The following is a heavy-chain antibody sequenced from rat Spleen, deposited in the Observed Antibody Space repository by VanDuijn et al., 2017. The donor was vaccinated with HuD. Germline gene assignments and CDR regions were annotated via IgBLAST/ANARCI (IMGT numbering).Heavy chain of an antibody. CDR1: GFSLTSVN. Sequence: QVQLKESGPGLVQPAQTLSLTCTVAGFSLTSVNVHWVRQPQGEGLEWMGVLWNTGGTRYNSDFKSRLRISRDTSKSQVFLKMNSLQTEDTATYYCGRDPAYYGYIDYWGQGVRVTVSS. CDR2: LWNTGGT. CDR3: GRDPAYYGYIDY. J-gene: IGHJ2*01. V-gene: IGHV2-41*01. D-gene: IGHD1-9*01.